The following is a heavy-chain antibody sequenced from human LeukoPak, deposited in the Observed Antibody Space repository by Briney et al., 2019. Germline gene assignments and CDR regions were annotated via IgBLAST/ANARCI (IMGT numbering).Heavy chain of an antibody. CDR2: IIPIFGTA. CDR3: ASYKLSDYYDFWSGYYYFDY. Sequence: TVKASCKASGGTFSSYAISWVRQAPGQGLEWMGGIIPIFGTANYAQKFQGRVTITTDESTSTAYMELSSLRSEDTAVYYCASYKLSDYYDFWSGYYYFDYWGQGTLVTVSS. J-gene: IGHJ4*02. CDR1: GGTFSSYA. V-gene: IGHV1-69*05. D-gene: IGHD3-3*01.